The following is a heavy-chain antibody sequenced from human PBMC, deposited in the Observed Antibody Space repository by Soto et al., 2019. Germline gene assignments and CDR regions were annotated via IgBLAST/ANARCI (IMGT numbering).Heavy chain of an antibody. Sequence: QVHLQESGPGLVKPSETLSLTCTVSGDSVDSSNYYWGWIRQPPGKDLEWIGSIYYTGTTYQNPSPKGRATVPEATPKNHFPRTLPPVPAKDPAVYFWAPPPRFSLGGAPPEGGQEPVV. CDR2: IYYTGTT. D-gene: IGHD1-26*01. V-gene: IGHV4-39*01. CDR1: GDSVDSSNYY. J-gene: IGHJ4*02. CDR3: APPPRFSLGGAPPE.